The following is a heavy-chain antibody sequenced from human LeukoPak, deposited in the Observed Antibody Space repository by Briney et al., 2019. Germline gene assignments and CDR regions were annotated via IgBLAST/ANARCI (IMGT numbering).Heavy chain of an antibody. V-gene: IGHV1-8*01. CDR2: MNPNSGNT. CDR3: ARADITRDGYNSAFDT. D-gene: IGHD5-24*01. J-gene: IGHJ3*02. CDR1: GYTFTSYD. Sequence: ASVKVSCKASGYTFTSYDINWVRQATGQGLEWMGWMNPNSGNTGYAQKFQGRVTMTRNTSISTAYMELSSLRSEDTAVYYCARADITRDGYNSAFDTWGQGTMVTVSS.